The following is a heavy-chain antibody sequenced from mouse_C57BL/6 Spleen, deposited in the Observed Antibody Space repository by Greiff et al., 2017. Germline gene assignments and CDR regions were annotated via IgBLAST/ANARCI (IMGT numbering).Heavy chain of an antibody. CDR1: GFTFSSYG. CDR3: ARQGGFITTVVAHFDY. Sequence: EVHLVESGGDLVKPGGSLKLSCAASGFTFSSYGMSWVRQTPDKRLEWVATISSGGSYTYYPDSVKGRFTISRDNAKNTLYLQMSSLKSEDTAMYYCARQGGFITTVVAHFDYWGQGTTLTVSS. CDR2: ISSGGSYT. V-gene: IGHV5-6*01. D-gene: IGHD1-1*01. J-gene: IGHJ2*01.